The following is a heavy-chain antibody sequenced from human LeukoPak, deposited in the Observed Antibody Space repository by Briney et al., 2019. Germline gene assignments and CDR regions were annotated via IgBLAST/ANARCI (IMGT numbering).Heavy chain of an antibody. J-gene: IGHJ4*02. CDR1: GFSFSTYW. CDR3: TGVGDY. V-gene: IGHV3-74*01. CDR2: MKPEGGAT. Sequence: GGSLRLSCAGSGFSFSTYWMHWVRQASGKGLVWVSGMKPEGGATYYADSVKGRFTISRDNAKSTVYLQMSSLRAEDTAVYYCTGVGDYWGQGTLVTVSS. D-gene: IGHD2-8*01.